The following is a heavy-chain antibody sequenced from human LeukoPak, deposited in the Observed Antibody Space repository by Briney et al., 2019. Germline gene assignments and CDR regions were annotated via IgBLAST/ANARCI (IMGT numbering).Heavy chain of an antibody. D-gene: IGHD2-21*02. CDR1: GYTFTSYG. V-gene: IGHV1-18*01. J-gene: IGHJ4*02. Sequence: GASVKVSCKASGYTFTSYGISWVRQAPGQGLEWMGWISAYNGNTNYAQKLQGRVTMTTDTSTSTAYMELRSLRSDDTAVYYCARTIVVVTATPVYYFDYWGQGTLVTVSS. CDR2: ISAYNGNT. CDR3: ARTIVVVTATPVYYFDY.